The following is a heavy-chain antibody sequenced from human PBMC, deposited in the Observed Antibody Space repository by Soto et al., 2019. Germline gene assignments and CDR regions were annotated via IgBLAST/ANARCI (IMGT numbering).Heavy chain of an antibody. V-gene: IGHV3-23*01. CDR3: AKGGYSTGYYYYDMDV. J-gene: IGHJ6*02. CDR2: ISGGGGTT. CDR1: GFTFSSYT. D-gene: IGHD6-25*01. Sequence: PGGSLRLSCAASGFTFSSYTMSWVRQAPGKGLEWVSGISGGGGTTYYADSVKGRFTISRDNSKNTLYLQMNSLRADDTAVYYCAKGGYSTGYYYYDMDVWGQGTTVTVSS.